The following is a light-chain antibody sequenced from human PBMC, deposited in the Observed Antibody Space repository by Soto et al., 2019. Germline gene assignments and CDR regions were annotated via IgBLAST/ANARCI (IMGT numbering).Light chain of an antibody. CDR2: LTS. V-gene: IGKV3-15*01. CDR1: QSVSGN. Sequence: EVVMTQSPATLSVSPGDRVTLSCRASQSVSGNLAWYQQKPGQTPRLLIYLTSTRATGIPARFSGSGSGTEFTLTISSLQSEDFAVYYCQQDNNWPLTFGGGTKVEIK. J-gene: IGKJ4*01. CDR3: QQDNNWPLT.